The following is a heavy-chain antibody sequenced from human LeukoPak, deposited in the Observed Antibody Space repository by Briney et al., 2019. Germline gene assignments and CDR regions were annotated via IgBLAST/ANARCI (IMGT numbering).Heavy chain of an antibody. Sequence: LGGSLRLSCVASGFTFSNYWMHWVRQAPGKGLVWVSRIKGDGSHTIYADSVKGRFTISRDNAKNTLYLQMKSLRAEDTAVYYCVRDWDHFDFDSWGQGTLVTVSS. CDR2: IKGDGSHT. D-gene: IGHD3-9*01. J-gene: IGHJ5*01. V-gene: IGHV3-74*01. CDR1: GFTFSNYW. CDR3: VRDWDHFDFDS.